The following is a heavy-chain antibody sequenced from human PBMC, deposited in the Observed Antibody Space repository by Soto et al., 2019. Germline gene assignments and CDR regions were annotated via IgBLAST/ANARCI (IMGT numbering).Heavy chain of an antibody. V-gene: IGHV3-33*01. CDR2: IWYDGSNK. CDR3: ARDPKIAVAGGGVPNYYFDY. D-gene: IGHD6-19*01. CDR1: GFTFSSYG. Sequence: GGSLRLSCAASGFTFSSYGMHWVRQAPGKGLEWVAVIWYDGSNKYYADSVKGRFTISRDNSKNTLYLQMNSLRAEDTAVYYCARDPKIAVAGGGVPNYYFDYWGQGTLVTVSS. J-gene: IGHJ4*02.